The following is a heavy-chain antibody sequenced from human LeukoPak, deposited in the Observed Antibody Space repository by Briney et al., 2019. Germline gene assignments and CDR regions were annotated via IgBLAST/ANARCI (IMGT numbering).Heavy chain of an antibody. CDR3: ARDGGDGPNY. V-gene: IGHV4-34*01. J-gene: IGHJ4*02. Sequence: SETLSLTCAVYGGSLSDHYWSWIRQSPGKGLEWIGEISHRGRTYYNLSLKSRATISVDTSKNQFSLKLTSVTAADTAVYYCARDGGDGPNYWGQGTLVTVSS. CDR1: GGSLSDHY. D-gene: IGHD3-16*01. CDR2: ISHRGRT.